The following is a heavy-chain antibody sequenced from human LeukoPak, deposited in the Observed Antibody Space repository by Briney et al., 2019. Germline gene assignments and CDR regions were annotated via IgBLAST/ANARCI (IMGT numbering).Heavy chain of an antibody. CDR1: GGSFSGYY. D-gene: IGHD3-10*01. CDR3: ARGHFNWALAMVRGVIRWFDP. CDR2: INHSGST. Sequence: SETLSLTCAVYGGSFSGYYWSWIRQPPGKGLEWIGEINHSGSTNYNPSLKRRVTISVDTTKNQFSLKLSSVPAADTAVYYCARGHFNWALAMVRGVIRWFDPWGQGTLVTVSS. J-gene: IGHJ5*02. V-gene: IGHV4-34*01.